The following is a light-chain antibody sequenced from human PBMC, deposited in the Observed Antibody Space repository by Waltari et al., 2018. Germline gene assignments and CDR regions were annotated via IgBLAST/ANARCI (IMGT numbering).Light chain of an antibody. J-gene: IGKJ5*01. V-gene: IGKV3-15*01. CDR3: QQYDKWPPIT. Sequence: VLMTQSPPTLSLSPGDNATPPCRASQSINSNLAWYQQKPGQAPRLLIYGAFTRATGVPGRFSGSGSGTDFTLTISGLRSEDFAVYYCQQYDKWPPITFGQGTRLEIK. CDR2: GAF. CDR1: QSINSN.